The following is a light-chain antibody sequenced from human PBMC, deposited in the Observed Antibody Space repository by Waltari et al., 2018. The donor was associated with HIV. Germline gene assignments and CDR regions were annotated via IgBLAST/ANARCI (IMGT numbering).Light chain of an antibody. Sequence: QSVLTPPPPASGDPGPRVTLPSTGSKSNIGAGSAVHWYQQVPGTAPKLLIYCKNKRASGVPDRFSGSKSGTSASLAISGLQAEDEAEYHCQSYDSSLTTTVFGGGTKLTVL. CDR3: QSYDSSLTTTV. V-gene: IGLV1-40*01. CDR2: CKN. J-gene: IGLJ2*01. CDR1: KSNIGAGSA.